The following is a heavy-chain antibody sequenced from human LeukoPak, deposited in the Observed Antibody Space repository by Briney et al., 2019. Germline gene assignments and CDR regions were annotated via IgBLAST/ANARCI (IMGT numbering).Heavy chain of an antibody. Sequence: GGSLRLSCAASGFTFMDYDMHWVRGVIGKGLEDVSAIGIRGDTHYSGSVKGRFTISRENAESSLYLQMNSLRAEDTAVYYCARGGIQVSGIDEFDYWGQGTLVTVSS. D-gene: IGHD6-19*01. CDR1: GFTFMDYD. V-gene: IGHV3-13*01. CDR2: IGIRGDT. CDR3: ARGGIQVSGIDEFDY. J-gene: IGHJ4*02.